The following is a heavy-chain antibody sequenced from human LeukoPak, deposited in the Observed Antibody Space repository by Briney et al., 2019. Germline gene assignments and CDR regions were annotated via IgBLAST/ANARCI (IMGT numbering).Heavy chain of an antibody. D-gene: IGHD6-13*01. V-gene: IGHV3-48*03. CDR2: ISSSGSTI. J-gene: IGHJ4*02. CDR1: GFTFSSYE. CDR3: ARGGQRAAGFDY. Sequence: PGGSLRLSCAASGFTFSSYEMNWVRQAPGKGLEWVSYISSSGSTIYYADSVKGRFTISRDNAKNSLYLQMNSLRAEDTAVYYCARGGQRAAGFDYWGQGTLVTVSS.